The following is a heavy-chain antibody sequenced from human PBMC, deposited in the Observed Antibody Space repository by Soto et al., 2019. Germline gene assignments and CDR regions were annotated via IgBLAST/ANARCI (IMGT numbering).Heavy chain of an antibody. CDR1: GDSITTGGFY. CDR3: ASGTFSGISFDF. V-gene: IGHV4-31*03. CDR2: IYYTGAA. Sequence: QVQLQESGPGVVRSSETLTLTCSVSGDSITTGGFYWSWARLLPGKGLQWLGYIYYTGAAYYNPALQSRVTISLDTSENQFSLKMSSLTAADSAVYYCASGTFSGISFDFWGPGRLVTVS. D-gene: IGHD2-21*01. J-gene: IGHJ4*02.